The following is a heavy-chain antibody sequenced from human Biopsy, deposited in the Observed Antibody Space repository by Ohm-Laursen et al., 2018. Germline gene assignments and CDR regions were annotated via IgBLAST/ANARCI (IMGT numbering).Heavy chain of an antibody. CDR1: GYTFTTYY. CDR2: INPNNGAT. CDR3: ARMEQPHDY. Sequence: ASVKVSCKASGYTFTTYYIHWVRQAPGQGLEWMGRINPNNGATVYAQKFKVRVTMTRDTSMSTVYMELLNLKSDDTAVYYCARMEQPHDYWGQGTLVTASS. D-gene: IGHD1/OR15-1a*01. V-gene: IGHV1-2*06. J-gene: IGHJ4*02.